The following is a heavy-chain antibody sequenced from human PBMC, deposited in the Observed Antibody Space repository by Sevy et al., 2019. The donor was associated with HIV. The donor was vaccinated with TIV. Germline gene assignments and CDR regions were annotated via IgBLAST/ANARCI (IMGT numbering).Heavy chain of an antibody. Sequence: ASVKVSCKASGGTFSSYAISWVRQAPGQGLEWMGGIIPIFGTANYAQKFQGRVTITADESTSTAYMGLSSLRSEDTAVYYCARTGFIAAAGSSWFDPWGQGTLVTVSS. CDR3: ARTGFIAAAGSSWFDP. V-gene: IGHV1-69*13. D-gene: IGHD6-13*01. J-gene: IGHJ5*02. CDR1: GGTFSSYA. CDR2: IIPIFGTA.